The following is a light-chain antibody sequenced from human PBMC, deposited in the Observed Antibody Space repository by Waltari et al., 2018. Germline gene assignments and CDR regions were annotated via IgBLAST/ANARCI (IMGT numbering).Light chain of an antibody. CDR1: ILRTSY. CDR3: HSRDSSASHVV. CDR2: GYN. V-gene: IGLV3-19*01. J-gene: IGLJ2*01. Sequence: SSELTQDPAVSVALGQTVKMTCQGDILRTSYSRWYQQKPGQAPVLVLFGYNKRPSGIPDRFSGYNSGTTSSLTITGAQAEDEADYYCHSRDSSASHVVFGGGTKLTVL.